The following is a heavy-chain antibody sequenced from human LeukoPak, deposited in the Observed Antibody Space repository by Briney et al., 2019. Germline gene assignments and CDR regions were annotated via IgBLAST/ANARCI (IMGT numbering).Heavy chain of an antibody. CDR3: AREGAVVAASLFDY. J-gene: IGHJ4*02. V-gene: IGHV4-59*12. CDR1: GGSISSYY. D-gene: IGHD2-15*01. Sequence: SETLSLTCTVSGGSISSYYWSWVRQPPGKGLEWIGYIYYSGSTNYNPSLKSRVTISVDTSKNQFSLKLSSVTAADTAVYYCAREGAVVAASLFDYWGQGTLVTVSS. CDR2: IYYSGST.